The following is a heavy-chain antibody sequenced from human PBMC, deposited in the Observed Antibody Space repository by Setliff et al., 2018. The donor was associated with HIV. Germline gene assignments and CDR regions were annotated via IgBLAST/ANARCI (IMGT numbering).Heavy chain of an antibody. J-gene: IGHJ4*02. CDR3: ARGRGSSSSWPIDY. V-gene: IGHV4-59*06. Sequence: PSETLSLTCTVSGGSFSDYYRSWTRQPPGKGLEWIGYIYYTGTTYYNPSLQSRVSISLHTSKNQFSLKLSSVTAADTAVYYCARGRGSSSSWPIDYWGQGTLVTVSS. CDR2: IYYTGTT. CDR1: GGSFSDYY. D-gene: IGHD6-13*01.